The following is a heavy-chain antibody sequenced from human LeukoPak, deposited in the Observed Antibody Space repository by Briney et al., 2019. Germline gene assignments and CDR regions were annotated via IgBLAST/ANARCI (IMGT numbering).Heavy chain of an antibody. CDR2: ISWDGGST. CDR1: GFTFDDYA. D-gene: IGHD6-13*01. Sequence: GGSLRLSCAASGFTFDDYAMHWVRQAPGKGLEWVSLISWDGGSTYYADSVKGRFTISRDNSKNSLYLQMNSLRAEDTALYYCVGGAPSSWYSSVWFDPWGQGTLVTVSS. J-gene: IGHJ5*02. CDR3: VGGAPSSWYSSVWFDP. V-gene: IGHV3-43D*03.